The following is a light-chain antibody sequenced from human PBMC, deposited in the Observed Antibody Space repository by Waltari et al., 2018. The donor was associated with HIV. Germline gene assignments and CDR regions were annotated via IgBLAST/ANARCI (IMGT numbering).Light chain of an antibody. CDR2: RNN. CDR1: SSHIGSYY. J-gene: IGLJ2*01. V-gene: IGLV1-47*01. Sequence: QSVLTPPPSASGTPGQRVTISCSGRSSHIGSYYVYWYQQTHRTAPKLLIYRNNRRPSGVPDRFSGSKSGTSASLAISGLRSEDEADYYCAAWADSLSAVVFGGGTKLTVL. CDR3: AAWADSLSAVV.